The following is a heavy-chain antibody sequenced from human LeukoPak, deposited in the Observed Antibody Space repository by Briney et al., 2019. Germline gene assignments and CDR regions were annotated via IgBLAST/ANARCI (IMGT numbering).Heavy chain of an antibody. J-gene: IGHJ1*01. CDR3: ARGVPDAIGYFQH. CDR2: ISSSGSTI. D-gene: IGHD2-2*01. Sequence: GGSLRLSCAAFGFTFSTYSMNWVRQAPGKGLEWVSYISSSGSTIYYADSVKGRFTISRDKAKNSLYLQMNSLRAEDTAVYYCARGVPDAIGYFQHWGQGTLVTVSS. V-gene: IGHV3-48*01. CDR1: GFTFSTYS.